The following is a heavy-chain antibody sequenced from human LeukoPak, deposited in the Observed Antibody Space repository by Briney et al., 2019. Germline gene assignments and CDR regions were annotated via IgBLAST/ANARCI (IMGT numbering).Heavy chain of an antibody. CDR1: GYTFTSDY. V-gene: IGHV1-46*01. Sequence: ASVKVSCKASGYTFTSDYMHWVRQAPGQGLEWMGIINPTTGDTTYTQKFQGRRTMTRDMSTSTVYMELSSLTSEDTAVFYCARYGFSAVWQGGWHAFDIWGQGTVVTVSS. CDR3: ARYGFSAVWQGGWHAFDI. D-gene: IGHD2-15*01. CDR2: INPTTGDT. J-gene: IGHJ3*02.